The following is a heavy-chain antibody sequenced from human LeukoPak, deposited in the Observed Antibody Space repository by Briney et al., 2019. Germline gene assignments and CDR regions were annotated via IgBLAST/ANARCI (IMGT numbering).Heavy chain of an antibody. Sequence: PSETLSLTCTVSGGSISSYYWSWIRQPPGKGLEWIGYIYYSGSTKYNPSLKSRVTMSLDTSKNHFSLKLSSVTAADTAVYYCAREGGHCSGGSCYSVLYYYYMDVWGKGTAVTISS. D-gene: IGHD2-15*01. V-gene: IGHV4-59*12. CDR1: GGSISSYY. J-gene: IGHJ6*03. CDR2: IYYSGST. CDR3: AREGGHCSGGSCYSVLYYYYMDV.